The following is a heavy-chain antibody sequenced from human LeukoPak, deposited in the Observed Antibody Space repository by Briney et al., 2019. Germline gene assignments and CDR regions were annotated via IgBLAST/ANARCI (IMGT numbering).Heavy chain of an antibody. CDR2: INHSGST. J-gene: IGHJ4*02. V-gene: IGHV4-34*01. Sequence: PSETLSLTCAVYGGSFSGYYWSWIRQPPGKGLEWIGEINHSGSTNYNPSLKSRVTISVDTSKNQFSLKLSSVTAADTAVYYCARTDQRGRPFDYWGQGTLVTVSP. CDR3: ARTDQRGRPFDY. D-gene: IGHD2-2*01. CDR1: GGSFSGYY.